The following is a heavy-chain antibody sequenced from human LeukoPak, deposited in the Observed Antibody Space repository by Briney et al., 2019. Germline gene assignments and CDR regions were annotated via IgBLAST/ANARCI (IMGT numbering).Heavy chain of an antibody. D-gene: IGHD2-2*01. CDR2: ISGNGGNT. CDR3: AKGGYCSSTSCPADY. V-gene: IGHV3-23*01. J-gene: IGHJ4*02. CDR1: GFTFSGYA. Sequence: GGSLRLSCAASGFTFSGYAMSWVRQAPGMGLEWVSVISGNGGNTHYADSVKGRFTISRDNSKNTLYLQMSSLRADDTAVYYCAKGGYCSSTSCPADYRGQGTLVTVSS.